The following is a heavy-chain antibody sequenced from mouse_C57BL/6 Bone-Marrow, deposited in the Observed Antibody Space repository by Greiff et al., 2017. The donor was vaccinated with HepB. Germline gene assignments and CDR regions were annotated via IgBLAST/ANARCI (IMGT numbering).Heavy chain of an antibody. CDR1: GYTFTSYG. CDR2: IYPRSGNT. Sequence: VKLMESGAELARPGASVKLSCKAYGYTFTSYGISWVKQRTGQGLEWIGEIYPRSGNTYYNEKFKGKATLTADKSSSTAYMELRSLTSEDSAVYFCARPPYYGSSYWYFDVWGTGTTVTVSS. D-gene: IGHD1-1*01. CDR3: ARPPYYGSSYWYFDV. V-gene: IGHV1-81*01. J-gene: IGHJ1*03.